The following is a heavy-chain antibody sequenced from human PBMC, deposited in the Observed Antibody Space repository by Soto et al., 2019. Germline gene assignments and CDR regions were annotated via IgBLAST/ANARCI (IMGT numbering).Heavy chain of an antibody. CDR2: INPNSGGT. Sequence: QVQLVQSGAEVKKPGASVKVSCKASGYTFTAYYMHWVRQAPGQGLEWMGWINPNSGGTYHAQNFQGRVTMTRDTSTPTAYMESPSLKTDDAAVYYCARGGERGYNELDPWGYGTVVIVSS. J-gene: IGHJ5*02. D-gene: IGHD5-12*01. CDR1: GYTFTAYY. V-gene: IGHV1-2*02. CDR3: ARGGERGYNELDP.